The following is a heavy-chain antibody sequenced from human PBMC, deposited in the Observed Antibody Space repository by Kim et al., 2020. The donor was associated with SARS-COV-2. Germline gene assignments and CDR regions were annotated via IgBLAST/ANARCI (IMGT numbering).Heavy chain of an antibody. CDR1: GFTFSSYG. D-gene: IGHD6-13*01. CDR2: ISYDGSNK. Sequence: GGSLRLSCAASGFTFSSYGMHWVRQAPGKGLEWVAVISYDGSNKYYADSVKGRFTISRDNSKNTLYLQMNSLRAEDTAVYYCAKGNGAAAGTGENWFDPWGQGTLVTVSS. CDR3: AKGNGAAAGTGENWFDP. V-gene: IGHV3-30*18. J-gene: IGHJ5*02.